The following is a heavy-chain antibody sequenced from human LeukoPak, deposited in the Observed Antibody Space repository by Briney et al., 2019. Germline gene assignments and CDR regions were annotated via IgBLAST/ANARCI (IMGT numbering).Heavy chain of an antibody. CDR2: ISGSGGST. J-gene: IGHJ5*02. CDR3: AKVRRRDSSSWFDP. V-gene: IGHV3-23*01. Sequence: GGSLRLSCAASGFTFSSYAMSWVRQAPGKGLEGVSAISGSGGSTYYADSVKGRFTISRDNSKNTLYLQMNSLRAEDTAVYYCAKVRRRDSSSWFDPWGQGTLVTVSS. D-gene: IGHD6-13*01. CDR1: GFTFSSYA.